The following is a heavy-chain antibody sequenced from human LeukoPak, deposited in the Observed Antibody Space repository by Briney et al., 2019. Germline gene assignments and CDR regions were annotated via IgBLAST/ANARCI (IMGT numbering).Heavy chain of an antibody. CDR3: ATGPSSSWFGELLNH. D-gene: IGHD3-10*01. J-gene: IGHJ5*02. CDR2: FDPEDGET. CDR1: GYTLTELS. Sequence: ASVKVSCKVSGYTLTELSMHWVRQAPGKGLEWMGGFDPEDGETIYAQKFQGRVTMTEDTSTDTAYMELSSLRSEDTAVYYCATGPSSSWFGELLNHWGQGTLVTVSS. V-gene: IGHV1-24*01.